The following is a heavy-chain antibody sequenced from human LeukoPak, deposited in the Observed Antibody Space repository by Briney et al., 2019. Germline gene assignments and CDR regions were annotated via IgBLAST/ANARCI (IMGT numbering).Heavy chain of an antibody. V-gene: IGHV3-74*01. CDR1: GFTFSSYR. CDR3: ARGMTTGWYNWFDP. CDR2: INSDGSST. D-gene: IGHD4-11*01. Sequence: PGGSLRLSCAASGFTFSSYRMHWVRQAPGKGLVWDSRINSDGSSTTYADSVKGRFTISRDNAKNTLYLQMNSLRAEDTAVYYCARGMTTGWYNWFDPWGQGTLVTVSS. J-gene: IGHJ5*02.